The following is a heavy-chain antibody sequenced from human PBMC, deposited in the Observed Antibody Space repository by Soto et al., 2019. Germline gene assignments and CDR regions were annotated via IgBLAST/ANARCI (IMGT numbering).Heavy chain of an antibody. CDR3: ARDRRTMLEAGATFDY. J-gene: IGHJ4*02. V-gene: IGHV1-69*01. CDR2: SIPIFGTA. CDR1: GVTLSSYA. D-gene: IGHD2-8*01. Sequence: QVQLVQSGAELKKPGSSVKVSCKVSGVTLSSYAISWVRQAPGQGLEWMGGSIPIFGTANHAHNFQGRVTFPADESTSTVYMELSGLRSEDTATYYCARDRRTMLEAGATFDYWGQGTLVTVSS.